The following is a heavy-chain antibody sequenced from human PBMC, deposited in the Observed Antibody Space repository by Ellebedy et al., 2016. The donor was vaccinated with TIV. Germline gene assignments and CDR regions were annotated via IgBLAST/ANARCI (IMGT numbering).Heavy chain of an antibody. CDR1: GFTFSSYA. J-gene: IGHJ4*02. V-gene: IGHV3-64*02. Sequence: GGSLRLXXAASGFTFSSYAMHWVRQAPGKGLEYVSAISSFGGSTYYADSVKDRFTISRDNSKNTLYLQMGSLRAEDMAVYYCARGGRSIAAAGLDYWGQGTLVTVSS. CDR3: ARGGRSIAAAGLDY. CDR2: ISSFGGST. D-gene: IGHD6-13*01.